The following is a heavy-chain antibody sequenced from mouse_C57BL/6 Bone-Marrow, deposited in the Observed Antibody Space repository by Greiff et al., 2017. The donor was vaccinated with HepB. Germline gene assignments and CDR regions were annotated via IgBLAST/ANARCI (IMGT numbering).Heavy chain of an antibody. CDR1: GFSLTSYG. Sequence: VMLVESGPGLVAPSQRLSITCTVSGFSLTSYGVHWVRQPPGKGLEWLVVIWSDGSTTYNSALKSRLSISKDNSKSQVFLKMNSLQTDDTAMYYCARPHYDYDSWFAYWGQGTLVTVSA. CDR3: ARPHYDYDSWFAY. J-gene: IGHJ3*01. CDR2: IWSDGST. D-gene: IGHD2-4*01. V-gene: IGHV2-6*03.